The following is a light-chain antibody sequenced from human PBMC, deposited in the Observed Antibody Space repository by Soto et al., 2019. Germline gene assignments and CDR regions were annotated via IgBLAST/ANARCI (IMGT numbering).Light chain of an antibody. J-gene: IGKJ5*01. Sequence: EIVLTQSPATLSLSPGERATLSCRASESVSTNLAWYQQKAGQAPRLLIYGASSRATGIPDRFSGSGSGTDFTLTISRLEPEDFAVYYCQQYGSSLITFGQGTRLEIK. CDR3: QQYGSSLIT. CDR1: ESVSTN. CDR2: GAS. V-gene: IGKV3-20*01.